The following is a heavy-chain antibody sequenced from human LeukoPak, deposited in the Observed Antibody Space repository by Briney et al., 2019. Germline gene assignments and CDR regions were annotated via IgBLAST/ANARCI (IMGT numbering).Heavy chain of an antibody. J-gene: IGHJ4*02. CDR1: GGSISSYY. V-gene: IGHV4-59*04. CDR3: ARYVVYGSGKYYFDY. D-gene: IGHD3-10*01. CDR2: INYSGST. Sequence: PSETLSLTCTVSGGSISSYYWSWMRQPPGKGLEWIASINYSGSTYYNPSLKSRVTISVDTSENQFSLKLSSVTAADTAVYYCARYVVYGSGKYYFDYWGQGTLVTVSS.